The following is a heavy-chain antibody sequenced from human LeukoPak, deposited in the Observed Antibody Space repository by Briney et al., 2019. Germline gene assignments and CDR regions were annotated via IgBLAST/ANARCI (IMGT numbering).Heavy chain of an antibody. CDR3: AKDLTSSWFGEFRYYFDY. CDR1: GDSVSSNSAA. V-gene: IGHV6-1*01. D-gene: IGHD3-10*01. Sequence: SQTLSLTCAISGDSVSSNSAAWNWIRQSPSRGLEWLGRTYYRSKWYNDYAVSVKSRITINPDTSKNQFSLQLNSVTPEDTAVYYCAKDLTSSWFGEFRYYFDYWGQGTLVTVSS. J-gene: IGHJ4*02. CDR2: TYYRSKWYN.